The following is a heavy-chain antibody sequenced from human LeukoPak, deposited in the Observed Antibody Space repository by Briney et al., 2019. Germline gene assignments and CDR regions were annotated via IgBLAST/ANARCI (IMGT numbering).Heavy chain of an antibody. CDR3: ATYRQYVWGNYHYDY. D-gene: IGHD3-16*02. CDR1: GYTFTSYG. V-gene: IGHV1-18*01. CDR2: ISAYNGNT. Sequence: ASVKASCKASGYTFTSYGISWVRQAPGQGLEWMGWISAYNGNTNYAQKLQGRVTMTTDTSTSTAYMELSSLRSEDTAVYYCATYRQYVWGNYHYDYWGQGTLVTVSS. J-gene: IGHJ4*02.